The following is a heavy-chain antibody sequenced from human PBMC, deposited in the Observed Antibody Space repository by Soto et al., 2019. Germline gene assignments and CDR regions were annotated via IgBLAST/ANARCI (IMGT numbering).Heavy chain of an antibody. CDR2: ISRSGSTI. Sequence: GGSLRLSCAASGLTYSSYEMNWVRQAPGKGLEWVSYISRSGSTIYYAASVKGRVTISRDNAKNSLYLQMNSLRAEDTAIYYCARDGRIRRPDWYFDLWGRGTLVTVSS. CDR1: GLTYSSYE. J-gene: IGHJ2*01. D-gene: IGHD2-15*01. CDR3: ARDGRIRRPDWYFDL. V-gene: IGHV3-48*03.